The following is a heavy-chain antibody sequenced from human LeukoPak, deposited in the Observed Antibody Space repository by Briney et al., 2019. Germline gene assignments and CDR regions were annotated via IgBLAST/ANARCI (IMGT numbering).Heavy chain of an antibody. CDR3: ASDSYSSSWYPKNYYYYYGMDV. CDR1: GGSISSSSYH. Sequence: PSETLSLTCTVSGGSISSSSYHWGWIRQPPGKGLEWIGSIYYSGSTYYNPSLKSRVTISVDTSKNQFSLKLSSVTAADTAVYYCASDSYSSSWYPKNYYYYYGMDVWGQGTTVTVSS. V-gene: IGHV4-39*01. J-gene: IGHJ6*02. D-gene: IGHD6-13*01. CDR2: IYYSGST.